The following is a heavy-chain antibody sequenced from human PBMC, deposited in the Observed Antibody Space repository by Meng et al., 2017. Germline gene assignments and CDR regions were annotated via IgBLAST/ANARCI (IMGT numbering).Heavy chain of an antibody. CDR3: ARGVNGRGTIFGVVIPRGAFDI. Sequence: SETLSLTCTVSGGSISSGGYYWSWIRQHPGKGLEWIGYIYYSGSTYYNPSLKSRVTISVDTSKNQFSLKLSSVTAADTAVYYCARGVNGRGTIFGVVIPRGAFDIWGQGTMVTVSS. CDR2: IYYSGST. D-gene: IGHD3-3*01. J-gene: IGHJ3*02. V-gene: IGHV4-31*03. CDR1: GGSISSGGYY.